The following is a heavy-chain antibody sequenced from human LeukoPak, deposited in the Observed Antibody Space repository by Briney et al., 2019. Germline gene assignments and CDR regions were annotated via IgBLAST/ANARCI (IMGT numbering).Heavy chain of an antibody. J-gene: IGHJ4*02. Sequence: GGSLRLSCAASGFTFSSYSMNWVRQAPGKGLEWVSSISGSSSYIYYADSVKGRFTVSRDNAKKSLYLQMNSLRAEDTAVYYCARDPLSSSSFDLWGQGTLVTVSS. CDR1: GFTFSSYS. CDR3: ARDPLSSSSFDL. CDR2: ISGSSSYI. D-gene: IGHD6-13*01. V-gene: IGHV3-21*01.